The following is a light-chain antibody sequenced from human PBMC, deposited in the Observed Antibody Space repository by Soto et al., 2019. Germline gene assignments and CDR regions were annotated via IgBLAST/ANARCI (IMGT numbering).Light chain of an antibody. CDR2: GAS. CDR3: QHYKT. CDR1: QSVSSSY. V-gene: IGKV3-20*01. J-gene: IGKJ1*01. Sequence: EIVVTQSPGNLSLSPGERATLSCRASQSVSSSYLAWFQQKPGQAPRVLIYGASSRATGIPDRFSGSGSGTDFTLTVSRLEPEDFAVYYCQHYKTFGQGTKVDIK.